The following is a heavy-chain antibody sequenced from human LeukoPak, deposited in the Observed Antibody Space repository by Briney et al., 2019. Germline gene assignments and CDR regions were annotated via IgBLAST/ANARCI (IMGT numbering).Heavy chain of an antibody. J-gene: IGHJ4*02. D-gene: IGHD2-2*01. CDR3: TTVQTHYCSSTSCYPFDY. V-gene: IGHV3-15*01. CDR1: GFTFSNAG. Sequence: GGSLRLSCAASGFTFSNAGMSWVRQAPGKGLEWVGRIKSKTDGGTTVYAAPVKGRFTIPRDDSKNTLYLQMNSLKTEETAVNYCTTVQTHYCSSTSCYPFDYWGQGTLVTVSS. CDR2: IKSKTDGGTT.